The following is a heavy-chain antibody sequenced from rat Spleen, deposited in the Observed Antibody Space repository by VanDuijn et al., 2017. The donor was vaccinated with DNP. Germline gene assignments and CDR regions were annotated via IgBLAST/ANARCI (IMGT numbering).Heavy chain of an antibody. V-gene: IGHV2-15*01. J-gene: IGHJ4*01. D-gene: IGHD1-3*01. CDR2: VWSGGST. CDR1: GFSLTNYG. CDR3: ARSLATVVPTGAMDA. Sequence: QVQLKESGPGLVQPSQTLSLTCTVSGFSLTNYGVSWVRQPPGKGLVWIGAVWSGGSTAYNSALESRLRITRDTSKSQVVLKMNSLQTEDTAIYFCARSLATVVPTGAMDAWGQGTSVTVSS.